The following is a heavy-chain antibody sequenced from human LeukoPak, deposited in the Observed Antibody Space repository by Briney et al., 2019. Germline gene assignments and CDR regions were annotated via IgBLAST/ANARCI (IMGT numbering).Heavy chain of an antibody. V-gene: IGHV3-23*01. CDR1: GFTFSSYA. J-gene: IGHJ6*03. Sequence: GGSLRLSCAASGFTFSSYAMSWVRQAPGRGLEWVSAISGSGGSTYYADSVKGRFTISRDNSKNTLYLQMNSLRDEDTAVFYCAKLPGSTLNYYYYYMDVWGKGTTVTVSS. D-gene: IGHD3-10*01. CDR2: ISGSGGST. CDR3: AKLPGSTLNYYYYYMDV.